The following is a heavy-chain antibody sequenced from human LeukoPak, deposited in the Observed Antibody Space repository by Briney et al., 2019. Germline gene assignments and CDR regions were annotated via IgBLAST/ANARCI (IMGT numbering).Heavy chain of an antibody. Sequence: SETLSLTCTVSGGSISSYYWSWIRQPPGKGLEWIGYIYYSGSTKYNPSLKSRVIISVDTSKNQFSLKLNSVTAADTAVYYCARGGAGNCGGACYPNWFDPWGQGTLVTVSS. CDR2: IYYSGST. CDR1: GGSISSYY. D-gene: IGHD2-21*02. V-gene: IGHV4-59*01. J-gene: IGHJ5*02. CDR3: ARGGAGNCGGACYPNWFDP.